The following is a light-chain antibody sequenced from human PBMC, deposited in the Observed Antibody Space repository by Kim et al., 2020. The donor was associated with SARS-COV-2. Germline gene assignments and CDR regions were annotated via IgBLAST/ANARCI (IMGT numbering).Light chain of an antibody. CDR2: TAS. Sequence: ASVGDRVTITCRASQGISSDLDWYQQRPGEVPKMLIYTASTLQNGVPSRFSGSRSGTEFTLSISSLQPEDSATYFCLQDYEYPWTFGQGTKVEIK. V-gene: IGKV1-6*02. CDR3: LQDYEYPWT. J-gene: IGKJ1*01. CDR1: QGISSD.